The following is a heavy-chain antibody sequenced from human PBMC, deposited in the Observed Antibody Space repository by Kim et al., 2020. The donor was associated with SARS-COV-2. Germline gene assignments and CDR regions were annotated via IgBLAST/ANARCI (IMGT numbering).Heavy chain of an antibody. CDR3: TTVLHYYDSSGYYYDYYGMDV. J-gene: IGHJ6*02. V-gene: IGHV3-15*01. Sequence: GGSLRLSCAASGFTFSNAWMSWVRQAPGKGLEWVGRIKSKTDGGTTDYAAPVKGRFTISRDDSKNTLYLQMNSLKTEDTAVYYCTTVLHYYDSSGYYYDYYGMDVWGQGTTVTVSS. CDR1: GFTFSNAW. CDR2: IKSKTDGGTT. D-gene: IGHD3-22*01.